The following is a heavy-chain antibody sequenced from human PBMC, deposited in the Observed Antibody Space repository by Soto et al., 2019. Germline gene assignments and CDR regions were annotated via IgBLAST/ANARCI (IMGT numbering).Heavy chain of an antibody. J-gene: IGHJ4*02. Sequence: QVQLVQSGAEVKKPGSSVKVSCNASGGTFSSYSINWVRQAPGQGLEWMGEIIPIFGTANYAQKFQGRVTITADESTSTAYMELSSLRSEDTAVYYCARDGRRHSGGIDYWGQGTLVTVSS. D-gene: IGHD2-15*01. CDR2: IIPIFGTA. V-gene: IGHV1-69*01. CDR1: GGTFSSYS. CDR3: ARDGRRHSGGIDY.